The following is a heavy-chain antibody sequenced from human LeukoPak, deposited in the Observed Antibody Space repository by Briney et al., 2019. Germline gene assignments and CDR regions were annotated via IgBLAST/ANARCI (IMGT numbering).Heavy chain of an antibody. J-gene: IGHJ4*02. CDR3: AKQLGYCGGGSSYSPY. D-gene: IGHD2-15*01. CDR1: GFTFSSSA. V-gene: IGHV3-23*01. CDR2: ISNNGGYT. Sequence: AGGSLRLSCAASGFTFSSSAMSWVRQAPGKGLEWASAISNNGGYTYYADSVQGRFTISRDNSKSTQCLQMNSLRAEDTAVYYCAKQLGYCGGGSSYSPYWGQGPLVTVPS.